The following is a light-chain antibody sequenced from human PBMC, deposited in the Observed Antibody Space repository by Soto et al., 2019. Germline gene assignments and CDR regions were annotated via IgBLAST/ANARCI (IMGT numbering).Light chain of an antibody. J-gene: IGKJ1*01. CDR3: QHYNSYSEA. CDR2: DAS. Sequence: DIQMTQSPSTLSASVGDRVTITCRASQSISRWLAWHQQKPGKAPKVLIYDASSLQTGVPSRFSGSGSGTEFSLTISSLQPDDFATYYCQHYNSYSEAFGQGTKVELK. CDR1: QSISRW. V-gene: IGKV1-5*01.